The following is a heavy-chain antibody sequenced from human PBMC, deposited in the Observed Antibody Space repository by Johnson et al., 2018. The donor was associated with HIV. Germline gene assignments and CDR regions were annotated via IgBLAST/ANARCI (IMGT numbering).Heavy chain of an antibody. Sequence: QVQLVESGGGVVQPGRSLRLSCAASGFTFSSYGMHWVRQAPGKGLEWVAVISYDGTKKYSEGSVKGRFTISRENAKNSLYLQMNSLRAGDTAVYYCARARGAPWDAFDIWGQGTMVTVSS. D-gene: IGHD3-10*01. CDR2: ISYDGTKK. V-gene: IGHV3-30*03. CDR3: ARARGAPWDAFDI. CDR1: GFTFSSYG. J-gene: IGHJ3*02.